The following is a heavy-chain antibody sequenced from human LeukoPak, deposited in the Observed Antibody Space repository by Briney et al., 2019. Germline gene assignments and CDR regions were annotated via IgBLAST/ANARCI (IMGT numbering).Heavy chain of an antibody. Sequence: GGSLRLSCAASGFTFTAYWMHWVRPAPGKGLVWVSRINTDGTTTNYADSVKGRFTISRDNAKNTVYLQMNSLRVEDTAVYYCARAGGSGSYGRFDPWGQGTLVSVSS. V-gene: IGHV3-74*01. CDR1: GFTFTAYW. CDR2: INTDGTTT. J-gene: IGHJ5*02. CDR3: ARAGGSGSYGRFDP. D-gene: IGHD3-10*01.